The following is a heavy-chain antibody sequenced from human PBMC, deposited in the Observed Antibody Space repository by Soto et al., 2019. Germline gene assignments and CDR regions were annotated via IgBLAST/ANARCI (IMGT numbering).Heavy chain of an antibody. D-gene: IGHD5-12*01. CDR1: GYTFTSYG. V-gene: IGHV1-18*01. Sequence: ASVKVSCKASGYTFTSYGISWVRQAPGQGLEWMGWISAYNGDTNYAQNLQGRVTMTTDTSTSTAYMDLRSLRSDDTAVYYCARDGREMATNYYYDYGMDDWGQGTTVTVPS. CDR2: ISAYNGDT. J-gene: IGHJ6*02. CDR3: ARDGREMATNYYYDYGMDD.